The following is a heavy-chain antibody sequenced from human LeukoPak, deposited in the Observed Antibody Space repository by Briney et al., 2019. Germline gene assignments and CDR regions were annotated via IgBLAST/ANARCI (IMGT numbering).Heavy chain of an antibody. CDR3: ARVCRYCSHQEGVYYYYYMDV. V-gene: IGHV3-21*01. CDR2: ISSSSSYI. D-gene: IGHD2-15*01. Sequence: GGSLRLSCAASGFTFSSYSMNWVRQAPGKGLEWVSSISSSSSYIYYADSVKGRFTISRDNAKNSLYLQMNSLRAEDTAVYYCARVCRYCSHQEGVYYYYYMDVRGKGTTVTVSS. J-gene: IGHJ6*03. CDR1: GFTFSSYS.